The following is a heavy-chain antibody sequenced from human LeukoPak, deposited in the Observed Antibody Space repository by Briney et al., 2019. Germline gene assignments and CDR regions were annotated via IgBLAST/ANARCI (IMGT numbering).Heavy chain of an antibody. J-gene: IGHJ4*02. CDR3: ARTELWFGELFNFDY. CDR1: GGSISSYY. D-gene: IGHD3-10*01. Sequence: SETLSLTCTVSGGSISSYYWSWIRQPPGKGLEWIGYIYYSGSTNYNPSLKSRVTISVDTSKNQFSLKLSSVTAADTAVYYCARTELWFGELFNFDYWGQGTLVTVSS. V-gene: IGHV4-59*08. CDR2: IYYSGST.